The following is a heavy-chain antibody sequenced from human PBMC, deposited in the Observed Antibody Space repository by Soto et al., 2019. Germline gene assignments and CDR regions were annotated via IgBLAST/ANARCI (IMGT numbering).Heavy chain of an antibody. CDR2: INADYGNT. Sequence: GASVKVSCKASGYTFYSHSISWVRQAPGQGLEWMGRINADYGNTHYAQKLQGRVTMTTDTSTSTAYMELRSLRSDDTAVYYRAKGSGFDFDYWGQGNPVTVSS. J-gene: IGHJ4*02. CDR1: GYTFYSHS. D-gene: IGHD5-12*01. V-gene: IGHV1-18*01. CDR3: AKGSGFDFDY.